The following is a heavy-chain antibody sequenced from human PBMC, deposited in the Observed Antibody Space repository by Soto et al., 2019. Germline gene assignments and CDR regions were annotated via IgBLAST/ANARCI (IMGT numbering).Heavy chain of an antibody. D-gene: IGHD2-15*01. V-gene: IGHV3-21*01. CDR3: ARENVVVVAATRGAFDI. CDR1: GFTFSSYS. J-gene: IGHJ3*02. Sequence: PGGSLRLSCAASGFTFSSYSINWVRQAPGKGLEWVSSISSSSSYIYYADSVKGRFTISRDNAKNSLYLQMNSLRAEDTAVYYCARENVVVVAATRGAFDIWGQGTMVTVSS. CDR2: ISSSSSYI.